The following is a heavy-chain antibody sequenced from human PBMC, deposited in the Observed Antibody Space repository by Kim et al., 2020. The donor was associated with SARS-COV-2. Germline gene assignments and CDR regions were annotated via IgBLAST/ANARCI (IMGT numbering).Heavy chain of an antibody. CDR1: GGSISSSSYY. CDR2: IYYSGST. V-gene: IGHV4-39*01. D-gene: IGHD3-10*01. J-gene: IGHJ5*02. Sequence: SETLSLTCTVSGGSISSSSYYWGWIRQPPGKGLEWIGSIYYSGSTYYNPSLKSRVTISVDTSKNQFSLKLSSVTAADTAVYYCARNTHRGALLWFGELLKDNWSDPWGQGTLVTVSS. CDR3: ARNTHRGALLWFGELLKDNWSDP.